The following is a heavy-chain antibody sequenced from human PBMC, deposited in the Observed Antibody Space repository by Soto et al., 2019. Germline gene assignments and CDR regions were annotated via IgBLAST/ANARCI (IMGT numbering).Heavy chain of an antibody. CDR2: IYPGDSDT. Sequence: RGESLKISCKGSGYSFTSYWIGWVRQMPGKGLEWMGIIYPGDSDTRYSPSFQGQVTISADKSISTAYLQWSSLKASDTAMYYCARGAAAAGTSYYYGMDVWGKGTTVTVSS. V-gene: IGHV5-51*01. D-gene: IGHD6-13*01. J-gene: IGHJ6*04. CDR3: ARGAAAAGTSYYYGMDV. CDR1: GYSFTSYW.